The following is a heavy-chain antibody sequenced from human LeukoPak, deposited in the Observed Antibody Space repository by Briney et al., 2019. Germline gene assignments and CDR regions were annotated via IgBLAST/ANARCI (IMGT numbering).Heavy chain of an antibody. CDR3: ARVDSSGYYYFMDY. V-gene: IGHV1-2*02. D-gene: IGHD3-22*01. Sequence: ASVKVSCKASGYTFTGYYMHWVRQAPGQGLEWMGWINPNSGGTNYAQKFQGRVTMTRDTSISTAYMELSRLRSDDTAVYYCARVDSSGYYYFMDYWGQGTLVTVSS. J-gene: IGHJ4*02. CDR2: INPNSGGT. CDR1: GYTFTGYY.